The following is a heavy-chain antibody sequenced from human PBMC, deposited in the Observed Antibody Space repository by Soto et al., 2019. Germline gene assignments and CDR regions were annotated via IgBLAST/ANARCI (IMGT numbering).Heavy chain of an antibody. J-gene: IGHJ6*02. Sequence: QVQLVESGGGVVQPGRSLRLSCAASGFTFSSYAMHWVRQAPGKGLEWVAVISYGGSNKYYADSVKGRFTISRDNSKNTLYLQMNSLRAEDTAVYYCARDRGYYDSSGYYPYYYYGMDVWGQGTTVTVSS. V-gene: IGHV3-30-3*01. CDR2: ISYGGSNK. CDR3: ARDRGYYDSSGYYPYYYYGMDV. D-gene: IGHD3-22*01. CDR1: GFTFSSYA.